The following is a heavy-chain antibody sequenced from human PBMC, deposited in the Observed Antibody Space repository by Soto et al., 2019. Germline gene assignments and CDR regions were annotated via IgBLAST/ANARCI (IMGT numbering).Heavy chain of an antibody. Sequence: ASVKVSCKASGYTFTNYAMHWVRQAPGQRLEWMGWINAGNGNTKYSQKFQGRVTITRDTSASTAYMELSSLRSEDTAVYYCARVPYYYDSSGYYVDIWGQGTMVTVSS. J-gene: IGHJ3*02. V-gene: IGHV1-3*01. CDR2: INAGNGNT. CDR3: ARVPYYYDSSGYYVDI. CDR1: GYTFTNYA. D-gene: IGHD3-22*01.